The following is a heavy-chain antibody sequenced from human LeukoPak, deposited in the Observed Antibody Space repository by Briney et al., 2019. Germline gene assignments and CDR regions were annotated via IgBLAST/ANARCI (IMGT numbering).Heavy chain of an antibody. CDR2: IKQDGSDK. Sequence: GGSLRLSCAASGFTFSSYWMSWVRQAPGKGLEWVANIKQDGSDKNYVDSVKGRFSISRDNAKNSLFLQMNSLRAEDTAVYHCARATFNAVVIWGQGTLVTVSS. CDR1: GFTFSSYW. V-gene: IGHV3-7*05. CDR3: ARATFNAVVI. J-gene: IGHJ3*02.